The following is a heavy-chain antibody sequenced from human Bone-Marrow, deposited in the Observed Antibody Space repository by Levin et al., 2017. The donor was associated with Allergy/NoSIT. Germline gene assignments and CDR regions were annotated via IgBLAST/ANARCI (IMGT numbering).Heavy chain of an antibody. D-gene: IGHD3-16*02. CDR1: GFSVTTAGMG. CDR3: ARMRRRVAEYTRGTYHEEFDY. J-gene: IGHJ4*02. V-gene: IGHV2-70*19. Sequence: SGPTLVKPTQTLTLTCSFSGFSVTTAGMGVTWVRQPPGKALEWLALIDWDDFKHYVTSLQTRLTVSRDTSKHQVVPTMTNMDPADTRTYFCARMRRRVAEYTRGTYHEEFDYWGQGMRVTVSS. CDR2: IDWDDFK.